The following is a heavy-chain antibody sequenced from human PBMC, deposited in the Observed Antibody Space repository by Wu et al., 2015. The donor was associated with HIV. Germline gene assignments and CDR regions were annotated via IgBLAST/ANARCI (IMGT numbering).Heavy chain of an antibody. V-gene: IGHV1-18*01. CDR3: ARDWSGDDYGDYRPFDY. Sequence: QVQLVQSGAEVKKPGASVKVSCKASGYTFTSYGISWVRQAPGQGLEWMGWISAYNGNTNYAQKLQGRVTMTTDTSTSTAYMELRSLRSDDTAVYYCARDWSGDDYGDYRPFDYWGQGTLVTVSS. CDR1: GYTFTSYG. D-gene: IGHD4-17*01. CDR2: ISAYNGNT. J-gene: IGHJ4*02.